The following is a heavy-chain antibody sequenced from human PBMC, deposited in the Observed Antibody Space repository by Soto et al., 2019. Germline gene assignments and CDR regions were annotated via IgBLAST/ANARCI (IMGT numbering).Heavy chain of an antibody. D-gene: IGHD2-15*01. Sequence: QLQLQESGSGMVKPSQTLSLTCAVSGASISSGCYSWSSLRQPPGKGLEWIGYIYQSGSTYYNPSSKSRVTIRVARSKNQFSLKLSSVTAADTAVYNCARGQVVAAQHGGQGTLVTASS. V-gene: IGHV4-30-2*01. J-gene: IGHJ4*02. CDR2: IYQSGST. CDR1: GASISSGCYS. CDR3: ARGQVVAAQH.